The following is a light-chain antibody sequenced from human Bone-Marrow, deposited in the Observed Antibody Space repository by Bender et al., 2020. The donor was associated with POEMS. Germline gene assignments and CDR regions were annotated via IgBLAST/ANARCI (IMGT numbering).Light chain of an antibody. Sequence: HSALTQPPSVSGSPGQSITISCTETGSDVDFSYTYVSWYQQHPGKAPQLIIYYFHIRPSGVSDRFSGSKSGNTASLTIFGLQAEDEADYYCSSYSSTTTMWLFGGGTKLTVL. J-gene: IGLJ2*01. CDR3: SSYSSTTTMWL. V-gene: IGLV2-14*03. CDR2: YFH. CDR1: GSDVDFSYTY.